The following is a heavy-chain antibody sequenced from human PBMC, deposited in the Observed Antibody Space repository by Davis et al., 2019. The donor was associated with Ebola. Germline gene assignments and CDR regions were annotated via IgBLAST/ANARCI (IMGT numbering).Heavy chain of an antibody. J-gene: IGHJ4*02. Sequence: PGGSLRLSCVVSGFTFRSYAMSWVRQAPGMGLEWVSTISGSGDSTFYADSVKGRFTISRDNSKSTLYLQMNSLRADDTAVYYCAKDPRNAAAGTMYFDYWGQGTLVTVSS. D-gene: IGHD6-13*01. V-gene: IGHV3-23*01. CDR2: ISGSGDST. CDR1: GFTFRSYA. CDR3: AKDPRNAAAGTMYFDY.